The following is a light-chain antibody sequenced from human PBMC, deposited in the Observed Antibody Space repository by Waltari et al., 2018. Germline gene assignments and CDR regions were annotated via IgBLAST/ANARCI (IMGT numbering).Light chain of an antibody. CDR2: DTS. J-gene: IGKJ4*01. CDR1: QTVDSY. Sequence: EIVLTQSPATLSLSPGERATLSCRASQTVDSYLIWYQQRPGQAPRLLIDDTSDKATGSPARFSGSGSGTDYTLTISSLEPEDFAVYYCQQRRSWPLTFGGGTKVEIK. V-gene: IGKV3-11*01. CDR3: QQRRSWPLT.